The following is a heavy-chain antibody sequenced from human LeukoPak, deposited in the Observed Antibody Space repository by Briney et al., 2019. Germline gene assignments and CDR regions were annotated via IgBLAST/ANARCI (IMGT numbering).Heavy chain of an antibody. CDR1: GYTLTELS. J-gene: IGHJ6*02. D-gene: IGHD1-20*01. V-gene: IGHV1-24*01. CDR3: ATVTYYYYGMDV. CDR2: FDPEDGET. Sequence: ASVKVSCKVSGYTLTELSMHWVRQAPGKGLEWMGGFDPEDGETIYAQKFQGRVTMTVDTSTDTAYMELSSLRSEDTAVYYCATVTYYYYGMDVWGQGTTVTVSS.